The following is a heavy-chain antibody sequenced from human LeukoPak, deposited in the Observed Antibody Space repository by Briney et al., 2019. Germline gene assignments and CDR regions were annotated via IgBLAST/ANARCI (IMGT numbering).Heavy chain of an antibody. CDR1: GYTFTVYY. CDR2: INPNSGGT. CDR3: ARDPSDTAMVPGYYGMDV. V-gene: IGHV1-2*02. J-gene: IGHJ6*02. Sequence: GASVKVSCKASGYTFTVYYMHWVRQAPGQGLEWMGWINPNSGGTNYAQKFQGRVTMTRDTSISTAYMELSRLRSDDTAVYYCARDPSDTAMVPGYYGMDVWGQGTTVTVSS. D-gene: IGHD5-18*01.